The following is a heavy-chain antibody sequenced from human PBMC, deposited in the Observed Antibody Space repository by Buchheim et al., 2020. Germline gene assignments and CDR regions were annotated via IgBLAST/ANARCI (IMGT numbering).Heavy chain of an antibody. D-gene: IGHD3-9*01. CDR3: ARSLTGYLSDY. CDR2: IVPILGIA. V-gene: IGHV1-69*02. Sequence: QVQLVQSGAEVKKPGSSVKVSCKASGGTFSFYTISWVRQAPGQGLEWIGRIVPILGIANYAQKFQGRVTITADKSTSTAYMELSSLRSEDTAVYYCARSLTGYLSDYWGQGTL. CDR1: GGTFSFYT. J-gene: IGHJ4*02.